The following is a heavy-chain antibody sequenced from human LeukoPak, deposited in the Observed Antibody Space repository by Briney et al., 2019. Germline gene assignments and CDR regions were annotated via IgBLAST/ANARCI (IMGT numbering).Heavy chain of an antibody. CDR3: AREDYYDSSGYYATYYFDY. CDR2: INTNTGNP. J-gene: IGHJ4*02. Sequence: GASVKVSCKASGYTFTSYAMNWVRQAPGQGLEWMGWINTNTGNPTYAQGFTGRFVFSLDTSVSTAYLQISGLKAEDTAVYYCAREDYYDSSGYYATYYFDYWGQGTLVTVSS. D-gene: IGHD3-22*01. V-gene: IGHV7-4-1*02. CDR1: GYTFTSYA.